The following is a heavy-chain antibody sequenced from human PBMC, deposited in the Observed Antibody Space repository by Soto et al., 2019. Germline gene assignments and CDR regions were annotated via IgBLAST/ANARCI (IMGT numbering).Heavy chain of an antibody. CDR2: IYHSGTS. V-gene: IGHV4-38-2*01. CDR3: ARLLPGTVDY. D-gene: IGHD1-7*01. J-gene: IGHJ4*02. CDR1: DYSISSGYY. Sequence: PSETLSLTCGFSDYSISSGYYWGWVRQSPGKGLEWIGSIYHSGTSYSNPSLKSRVTISIDTSKDQVSLKLTSVTAADTAVYYCARLLPGTVDYWGQGTLVTVSS.